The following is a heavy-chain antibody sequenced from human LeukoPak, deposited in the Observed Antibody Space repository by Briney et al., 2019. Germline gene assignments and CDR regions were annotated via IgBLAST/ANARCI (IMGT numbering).Heavy chain of an antibody. D-gene: IGHD5-18*01. Sequence: SETLSLTCTVSGGSISSSFWSWIRQPPGKGLVYIGCISTSGSTNYSPSLKSRVTISVDTSKNQFSLKLSSVTAADTAVYYCARLRGYTYGYFDYYYYMDVWGKGTTVTVSS. J-gene: IGHJ6*03. CDR3: ARLRGYTYGYFDYYYYMDV. CDR1: GGSISSSF. V-gene: IGHV4-4*09. CDR2: ISTSGST.